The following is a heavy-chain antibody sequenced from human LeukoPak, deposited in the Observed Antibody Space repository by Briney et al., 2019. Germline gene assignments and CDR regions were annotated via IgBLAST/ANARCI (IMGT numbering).Heavy chain of an antibody. D-gene: IGHD3-16*02. J-gene: IGHJ4*02. CDR3: ARGPSRVTITFGGVIVTLDY. CDR2: ISYDGSNK. Sequence: PGGSLRLSCAASGFTFSSYAMHWVRQAPGKGLEWVAVISYDGSNKYYADSVKGRFTISRDNSKNTLYLQMNSLRAEDTAVYYCARGPSRVTITFGGVIVTLDYWGQGTLVTVSS. V-gene: IGHV3-30-3*01. CDR1: GFTFSSYA.